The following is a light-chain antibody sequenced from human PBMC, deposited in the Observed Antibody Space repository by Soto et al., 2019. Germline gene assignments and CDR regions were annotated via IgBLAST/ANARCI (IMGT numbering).Light chain of an antibody. CDR2: GAS. Sequence: EIVMTQSPATLSVSPGERATLSCRASQSVSTYLAWYQQKPGQPPRLLIYGASTRATGIPARFSGSGSGTDFTLTISSLQSEDFAVYYCQQYSDWPPLFTFGPGTKVDIK. CDR3: QQYSDWPPLFT. CDR1: QSVSTY. J-gene: IGKJ3*01. V-gene: IGKV3-15*01.